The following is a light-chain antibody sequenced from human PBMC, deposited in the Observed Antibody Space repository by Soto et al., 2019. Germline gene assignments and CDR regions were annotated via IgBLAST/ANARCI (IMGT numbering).Light chain of an antibody. CDR3: AAWDDSLSGRV. CDR1: SSNIGSNY. J-gene: IGLJ1*01. Sequence: VLTQPPSASGTPGQRVTISCSGSSSNIGSNYVYWYQQLPGTAPKLLIYRNNQRPSGVPDRFSGSKSGTSASLAISGLRSEDEADYYCAAWDDSLSGRVFGTGTKVNVL. CDR2: RNN. V-gene: IGLV1-47*01.